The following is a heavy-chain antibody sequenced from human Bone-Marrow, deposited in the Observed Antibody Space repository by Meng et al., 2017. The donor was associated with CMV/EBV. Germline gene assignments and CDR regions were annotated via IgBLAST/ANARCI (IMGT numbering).Heavy chain of an antibody. J-gene: IGHJ6*02. CDR2: FYRGGST. D-gene: IGHD1-20*01. CDR1: GFTVSSNY. Sequence: GESLKISCAASGFTVSSNYMSWVRQAPGKGLEWVSVFYRGGSTYYADSVKGRFTISRVNSRNTLYLQMNSLRADDTAVYYCAKLGGITGMSVVDVWGQGTTVTVSS. CDR3: AKLGGITGMSVVDV. V-gene: IGHV3-53*01.